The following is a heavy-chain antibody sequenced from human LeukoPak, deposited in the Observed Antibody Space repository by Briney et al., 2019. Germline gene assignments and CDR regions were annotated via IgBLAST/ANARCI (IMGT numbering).Heavy chain of an antibody. CDR3: ARVIHSRDELFDY. D-gene: IGHD1-26*01. Sequence: PSQTLSLTCTVSGGSISSGGYYWSWIRQHPGKGLEWIGYIYYSGSTYYNPSLKSRVTISVDTSKNQFSLKLSSVTAADTAAYYCARVIHSRDELFDYWGQGTLVTVSS. V-gene: IGHV4-31*03. CDR2: IYYSGST. J-gene: IGHJ4*02. CDR1: GGSISSGGYY.